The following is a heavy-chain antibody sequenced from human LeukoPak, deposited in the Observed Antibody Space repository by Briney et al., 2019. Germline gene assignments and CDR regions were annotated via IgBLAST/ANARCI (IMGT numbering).Heavy chain of an antibody. J-gene: IGHJ4*02. CDR3: AKDDFGSGYSEAGDY. CDR2: IRYDGSNK. CDR1: GFTFSSYG. Sequence: GGSLRLSCAASGFTFSSYGMHWVRQAPGKGLEWVAFIRYDGSNKYYADSVKGRFTIFRDNSKNTLYLQMNSLRAEDTAVYYCAKDDFGSGYSEAGDYWGQGTLVTVSS. V-gene: IGHV3-30*02. D-gene: IGHD3-3*01.